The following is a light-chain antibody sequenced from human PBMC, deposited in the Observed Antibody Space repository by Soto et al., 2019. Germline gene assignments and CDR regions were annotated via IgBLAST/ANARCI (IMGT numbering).Light chain of an antibody. CDR3: QQSYSARLT. V-gene: IGKV1-39*01. J-gene: IGKJ4*01. CDR2: VAS. Sequence: DIQMTQSPSSLSSSVGDRVTLTCRASQNINRYLNWYQQKPGKAPKVLILVASSLESGVPSRFRGSGSGTDFTLTISSLQPEDFETYYCQQSYSARLTFGGGTKVDIK. CDR1: QNINRY.